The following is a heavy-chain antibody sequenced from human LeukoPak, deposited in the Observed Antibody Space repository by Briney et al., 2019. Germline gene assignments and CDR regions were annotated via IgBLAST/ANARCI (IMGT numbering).Heavy chain of an antibody. CDR2: IYTSGST. CDR3: ARGYCSSTSCYSDAFDI. Sequence: SETLSLTCTVSGGSISSYYWSWIRQPAGKGLEWIGRIYTSGSTNYNPSLKSRVTMSVDTSKNQFSLKLSSVTAADTAVYYCARGYCSSTSCYSDAFDIWGQGTMDTVSS. J-gene: IGHJ3*02. CDR1: GGSISSYY. V-gene: IGHV4-4*07. D-gene: IGHD2-2*01.